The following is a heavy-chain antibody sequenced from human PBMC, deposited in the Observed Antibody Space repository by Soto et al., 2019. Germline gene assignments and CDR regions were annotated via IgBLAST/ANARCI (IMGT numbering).Heavy chain of an antibody. CDR3: ARDFTNSRDDILTGPHDY. D-gene: IGHD3-9*01. CDR1: GFTFSSYS. J-gene: IGHJ4*02. CDR2: ISSSSSYI. Sequence: WGSLRLSCAASGFTFSSYSMNWVRQAPGKGLEWVSSISSSSSYIYYADSVKGRFTISRDNAKNSLYLQMNSLRAEDTAVYYCARDFTNSRDDILTGPHDYWGQGTLVTVSS. V-gene: IGHV3-21*01.